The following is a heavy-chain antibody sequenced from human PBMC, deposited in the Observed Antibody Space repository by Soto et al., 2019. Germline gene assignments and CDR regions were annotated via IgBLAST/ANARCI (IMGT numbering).Heavy chain of an antibody. V-gene: IGHV3-23*01. CDR2: ISGSGGST. Sequence: GWSLRLSCAASGVSFSSYAMSWVRQAPGKGLEWVSAISGSGGSTYYADSVKGRFTISRDNSKNTLYLQMNNRRAEDTAVYYCAKDLGSGWSNLDHWGQGTLVTVSS. CDR3: AKDLGSGWSNLDH. CDR1: GVSFSSYA. J-gene: IGHJ4*02. D-gene: IGHD6-19*01.